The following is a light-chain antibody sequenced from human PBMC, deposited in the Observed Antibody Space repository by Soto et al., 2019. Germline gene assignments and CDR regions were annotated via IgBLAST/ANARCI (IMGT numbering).Light chain of an antibody. CDR1: SSDVGGYNY. V-gene: IGLV2-14*01. J-gene: IGLJ1*01. CDR2: DVS. CDR3: SSYTSSSTPYV. Sequence: QSALTQPASVSGSPGQXXTISCTGTSSDVGGYNYVSWYQQHPGKAPKLMIYDVSNRPSGVSNRFSGSKSGNTASLTISGLQAEDEADYYCSSYTSSSTPYVFGTGTKLTVL.